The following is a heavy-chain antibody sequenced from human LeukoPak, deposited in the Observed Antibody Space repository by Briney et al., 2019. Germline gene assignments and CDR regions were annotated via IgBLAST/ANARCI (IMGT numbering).Heavy chain of an antibody. CDR2: INHSGST. CDR3: ARAWRYCSSTSCYLSAFDI. D-gene: IGHD2-2*01. V-gene: IGHV4-34*01. CDR1: GWAFSGYY. Sequence: SETLSLTCAVYGWAFSGYYWSWIRQPPGKGLEWMGEINHSGSTNYNPSLKSRVTISVDTSKNQFSLKLSSVTAADTAVYYCARAWRYCSSTSCYLSAFDIWGQGTMVTVSS. J-gene: IGHJ3*02.